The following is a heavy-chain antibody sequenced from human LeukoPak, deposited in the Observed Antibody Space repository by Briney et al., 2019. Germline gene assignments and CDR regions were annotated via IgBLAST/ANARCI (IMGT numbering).Heavy chain of an antibody. Sequence: GGSLRLSCAASGFTFSSYAMSWVRQAPGKGLEWVSAISGSGGSTYYADSVKGRFTISRDNSKNTLYLQMNSLRAEDTAVYYCAKGVDSSGWYSYYFDYWGQGTLVTVSS. D-gene: IGHD6-19*01. CDR1: GFTFSSYA. CDR3: AKGVDSSGWYSYYFDY. J-gene: IGHJ4*02. CDR2: ISGSGGST. V-gene: IGHV3-23*01.